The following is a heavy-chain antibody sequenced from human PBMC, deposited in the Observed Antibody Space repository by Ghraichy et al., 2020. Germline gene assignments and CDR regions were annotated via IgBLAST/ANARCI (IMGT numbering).Heavy chain of an antibody. J-gene: IGHJ4*02. Sequence: GGSLRLSCAASGFTFSSYSMNWVRQAPGKGLEWVSYISSSSSTIYYADSVKGRFTISRDNAKNSLYLQMNSLRAEDTAVYYCARGDLGYCSSTSCPGDYWGQGTLVTVSS. CDR3: ARGDLGYCSSTSCPGDY. V-gene: IGHV3-48*04. D-gene: IGHD2-2*01. CDR1: GFTFSSYS. CDR2: ISSSSSTI.